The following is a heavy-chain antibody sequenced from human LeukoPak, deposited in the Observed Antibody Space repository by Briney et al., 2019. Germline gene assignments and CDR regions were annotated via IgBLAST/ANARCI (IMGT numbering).Heavy chain of an antibody. CDR2: ISAYNGNT. CDR1: GYTFTIYG. CDR3: ARDQGIAVAGLVDY. Sequence: GASVKVSCKASGYTFTIYGISWVRQAPGQGLEWMGWISAYNGNTNYAQKLQGRVTMTTDTSTSTAYMELRSLRSDDTAVYYCARDQGIAVAGLVDYWGQGTLVTVSS. J-gene: IGHJ4*02. V-gene: IGHV1-18*01. D-gene: IGHD6-19*01.